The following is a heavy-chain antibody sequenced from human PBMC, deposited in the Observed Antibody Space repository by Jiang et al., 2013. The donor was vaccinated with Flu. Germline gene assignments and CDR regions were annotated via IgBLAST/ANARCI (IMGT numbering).Heavy chain of an antibody. CDR3: VRVYHYGMDV. Sequence: RVTISLDTSKNQFSLKLSSVTAADTAMYYCVRVYHYGMDVWGQGTTVTVSS. D-gene: IGHD2-8*01. V-gene: IGHV4-59*01. J-gene: IGHJ6*02.